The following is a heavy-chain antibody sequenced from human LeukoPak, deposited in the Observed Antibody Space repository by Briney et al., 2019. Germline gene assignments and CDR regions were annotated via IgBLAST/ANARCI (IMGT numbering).Heavy chain of an antibody. CDR1: GFTFSDYY. Sequence: GGSLRLSCAASGFTFSDYYMSWIRQAPGKGLEWVSYISSSGSTIYCADSVKGRFTISRDNAKNSLYLQMNSLRAEDTAVYYCARPQAQYSSGWYDYWGQGTLVTVSS. CDR3: ARPQAQYSSGWYDY. D-gene: IGHD6-19*01. J-gene: IGHJ4*02. CDR2: ISSSGSTI. V-gene: IGHV3-11*04.